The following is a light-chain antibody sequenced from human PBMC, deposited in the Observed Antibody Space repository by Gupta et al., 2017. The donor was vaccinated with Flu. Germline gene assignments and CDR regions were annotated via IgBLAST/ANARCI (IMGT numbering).Light chain of an antibody. CDR2: AAS. CDR1: QNIGIR. J-gene: IGKJ2*01. CDR3: YQSYSPPHDT. V-gene: IGKV1-39*01. Sequence: DIQMPPSHSSLAAFVEDGATITWRARQNIGIRLIWYQQKVGQAPRLLIYAASTLQSGVPSRFSGSGSGTDFTLTIINLQPEDFATYHCYQSYSPPHDTFGQGTRLEI.